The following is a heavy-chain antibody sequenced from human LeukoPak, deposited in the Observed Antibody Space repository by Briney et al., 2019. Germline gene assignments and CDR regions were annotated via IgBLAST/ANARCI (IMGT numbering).Heavy chain of an antibody. V-gene: IGHV3-7*01. CDR3: AKSGIAAAGQRGYFDY. CDR1: GFTFSTYW. J-gene: IGHJ4*02. D-gene: IGHD6-13*01. CDR2: IKQDGTEK. Sequence: GGSLRLSCAASGFTFSTYWMGWVRQAPGKGLEWVAVIKQDGTEKYYVDSVKGRFTISRDNSKNTVYLQMNSLRGEDTAVYYCAKSGIAAAGQRGYFDYWGQGTLVTVSS.